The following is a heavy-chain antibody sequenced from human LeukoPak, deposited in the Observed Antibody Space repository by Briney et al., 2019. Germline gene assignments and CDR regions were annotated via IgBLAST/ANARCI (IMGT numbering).Heavy chain of an antibody. Sequence: GGSLRLSCAASGFTFSSYSMNWVRQAPGKGLEWVSSISSSSYIYYADSVKGRFTISRDNAKNSLYLQMNSLRAEDTAVYYCAGGGPAAGRFDYWGQGTLVTVSS. J-gene: IGHJ4*02. CDR3: AGGGPAAGRFDY. CDR2: ISSSSYI. V-gene: IGHV3-21*01. CDR1: GFTFSSYS. D-gene: IGHD6-13*01.